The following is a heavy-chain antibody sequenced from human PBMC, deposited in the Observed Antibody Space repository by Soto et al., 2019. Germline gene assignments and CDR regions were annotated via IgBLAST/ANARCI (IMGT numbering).Heavy chain of an antibody. D-gene: IGHD1-26*01. V-gene: IGHV4-30-2*01. J-gene: IGHJ5*02. Sequence: HLQRQESGSGLVKPSQTLSLTCAVSVAYIISGGYSWSWIRQPPGKGLEWIGYTYHSGSTYYNPSLKSRITISVDRSKNQFSLKLSSVTAADTAVYYCARVWDWANWFDPWGQGTLVTVSS. CDR1: VAYIISGGYS. CDR2: TYHSGST. CDR3: ARVWDWANWFDP.